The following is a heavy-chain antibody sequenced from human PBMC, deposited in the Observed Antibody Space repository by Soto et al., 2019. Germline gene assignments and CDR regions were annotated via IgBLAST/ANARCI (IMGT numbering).Heavy chain of an antibody. CDR3: ARVKGGDYYDSSGYFFDS. CDR2: IYYSGST. D-gene: IGHD3-22*01. V-gene: IGHV4-30-4*01. Sequence: SETLSLTXTVSGGSITSDHYYWSWIRQPPGKGLEWIGYIYYSGSTYYNPSLKSRVIISIDMSKNQFSLKLSSVTAADTAVYYCARVKGGDYYDSSGYFFDSWGQGTLVTVSS. CDR1: GGSITSDHYY. J-gene: IGHJ4*02.